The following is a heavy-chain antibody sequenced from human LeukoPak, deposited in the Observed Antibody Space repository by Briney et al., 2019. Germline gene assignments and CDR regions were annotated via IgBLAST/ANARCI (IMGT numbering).Heavy chain of an antibody. Sequence: PSETLSLTCTVSGGSISSSSYYWGWIRQPPGKGLEWIGSIYYSGSTYYNPSLKSRVTISVDTSKNQFSLKLSSVTAADTAVYYCARVNNWNYLRVYYFDYWGQGTLVTVSS. D-gene: IGHD1-7*01. J-gene: IGHJ4*02. V-gene: IGHV4-39*07. CDR3: ARVNNWNYLRVYYFDY. CDR1: GGSISSSSYY. CDR2: IYYSGST.